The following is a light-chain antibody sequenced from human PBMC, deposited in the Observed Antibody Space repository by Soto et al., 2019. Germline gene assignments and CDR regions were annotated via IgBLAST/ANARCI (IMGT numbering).Light chain of an antibody. Sequence: EIVLTQSPATLSLSPGEGATLSCRASQSISTHLAWYQQKPGQAPRLLIYDASNRATGIPARFSGSGSGTGLPPPLRRLAPEDFAGYYCQQRPNWPLTFGGGTKVEIK. J-gene: IGKJ4*01. V-gene: IGKV3-11*01. CDR1: QSISTH. CDR2: DAS. CDR3: QQRPNWPLT.